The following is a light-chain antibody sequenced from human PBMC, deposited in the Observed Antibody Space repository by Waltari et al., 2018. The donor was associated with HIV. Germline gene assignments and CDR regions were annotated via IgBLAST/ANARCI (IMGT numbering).Light chain of an antibody. CDR3: GTWESSLSSAL. V-gene: IGLV1-51*01. Sequence: QSVWTQPPSASEAQGQKVTISCCGSRSHSGNNYVPGNPQLPRTAPSLLIYDSNNRPSAIPDRFSVSKSGASATLDITGLQTGDDADYYCGTWESSLSSALFGGGTKLAVL. CDR1: RSHSGNNY. J-gene: IGLJ2*01. CDR2: DSN.